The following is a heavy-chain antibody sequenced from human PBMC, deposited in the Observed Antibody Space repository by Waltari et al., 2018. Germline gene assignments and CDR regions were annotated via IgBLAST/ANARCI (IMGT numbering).Heavy chain of an antibody. CDR2: IRSEANSYAT. D-gene: IGHD1-1*01. Sequence: EVQLVASGGDLVQPVGSLKPSCAASGITFSDSSIHWVRQAPGKGLEWVGRIRSEANSYATAFAASVNGRFTIFRDDSKKTAYLQMNTLMSEDTALYYCTRSGTTTVAFDIWGQGTMVTVSS. J-gene: IGHJ3*02. CDR3: TRSGTTTVAFDI. V-gene: IGHV3-73*01. CDR1: GITFSDSS.